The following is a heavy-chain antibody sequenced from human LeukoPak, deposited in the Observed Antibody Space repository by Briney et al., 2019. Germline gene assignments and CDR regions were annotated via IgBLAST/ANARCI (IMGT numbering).Heavy chain of an antibody. J-gene: IGHJ4*02. CDR2: IRYDGRNK. CDR1: GLTFSTYG. V-gene: IGHV3-30*02. CDR3: AREILAPGKTHDY. Sequence: GGSLRLSCAASGLTFSTYGMHWVRQAPGKGLEWVAFIRYDGRNKYYADSVKGRFTISRDNAKNTLFLQMSSLRAEDTAVYFCAREILAPGKTHDYWGQGTLVTVSS.